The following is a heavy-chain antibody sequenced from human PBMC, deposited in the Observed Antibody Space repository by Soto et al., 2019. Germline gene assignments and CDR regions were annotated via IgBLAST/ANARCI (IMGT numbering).Heavy chain of an antibody. V-gene: IGHV1-69*13. CDR2: IIPIFGTA. CDR1: GGTFSSYA. J-gene: IGHJ4*02. Sequence: ASVKVSCKASGGTFSSYAISWVRQAPGQGLEWMGGIIPIFGTANYAQKFQGRVTITADESTSTAYMELSSLRSEDTAVYYCARDNRRYCSGGSCYNPSFDYWGQGTLVTVSS. CDR3: ARDNRRYCSGGSCYNPSFDY. D-gene: IGHD2-15*01.